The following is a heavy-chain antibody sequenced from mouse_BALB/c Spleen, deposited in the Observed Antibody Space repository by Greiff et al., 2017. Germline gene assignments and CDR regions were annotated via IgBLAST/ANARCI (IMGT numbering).Heavy chain of an antibody. CDR3: ARHEVRQGFDY. D-gene: IGHD2-14*01. CDR1: GFTFSSYG. J-gene: IGHJ2*01. Sequence: EVHLVESGGDLVKPGGSLKLSCAASGFTFSSYGMSWVRQTPDKRLEWVATISSGGSYTYYPDSVKGRFTISRDNAKNTLYLQMSSLKSEDTAMYYCARHEVRQGFDYWGQGTTLTVSS. V-gene: IGHV5-6*01. CDR2: ISSGGSYT.